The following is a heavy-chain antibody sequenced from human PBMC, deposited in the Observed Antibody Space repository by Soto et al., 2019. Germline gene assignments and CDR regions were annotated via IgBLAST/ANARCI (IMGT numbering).Heavy chain of an antibody. D-gene: IGHD2-2*01. CDR2: INPNSGGT. Sequence: ASVKVSCKASGYTFTGYYMHWVRQAPGQGLEWMGWINPNSGGTNYAQKFQGGVTMTRDTSISTAYMELSRLRSDDTAVYYCARGGVGYCSSTSCPTIFYYYYYGMDVWGQGTTVTVSS. CDR3: ARGGVGYCSSTSCPTIFYYYYYGMDV. V-gene: IGHV1-2*02. CDR1: GYTFTGYY. J-gene: IGHJ6*02.